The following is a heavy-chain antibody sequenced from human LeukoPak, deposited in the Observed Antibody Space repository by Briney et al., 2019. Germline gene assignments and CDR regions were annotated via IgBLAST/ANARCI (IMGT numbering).Heavy chain of an antibody. D-gene: IGHD5-18*01. CDR2: ISGSGGST. Sequence: PGGSLRLSCAASGFTFSSYGMSWVRQAPGKGLEWVSAISGSGGSTYYADSVKGRFTISRDNSKNTLYLQMNSLRAEDTAVYYCARDLDSYGEWPLDYWGQGTLVTVSS. CDR1: GFTFSSYG. J-gene: IGHJ4*02. V-gene: IGHV3-23*01. CDR3: ARDLDSYGEWPLDY.